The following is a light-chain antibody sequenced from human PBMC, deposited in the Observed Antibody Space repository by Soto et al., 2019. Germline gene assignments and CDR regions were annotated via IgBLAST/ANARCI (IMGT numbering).Light chain of an antibody. CDR2: KAS. Sequence: DKQTNQNTSTLSGSVRDRVSIPCRGSQTISSWLAWYQQKPGKAPKLLIYKASTLKSGVPSRFSGSGSGTEFTLTISCLQPDYFATYYCQHYNSYSEAFGQGTKV. V-gene: IGKV1-5*03. CDR3: QHYNSYSEA. CDR1: QTISSW. J-gene: IGKJ1*01.